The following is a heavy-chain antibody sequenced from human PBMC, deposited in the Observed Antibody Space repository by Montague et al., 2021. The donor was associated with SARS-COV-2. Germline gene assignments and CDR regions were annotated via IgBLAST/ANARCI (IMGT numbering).Heavy chain of an antibody. Sequence: SETLSLTCTLSSGSISSYYWNWIRQPPGKGLEWIGYIYYSGRTNYNPSLKSRVTISVDTSKNQFSLKLSSVTAADTAVYYCARGGGSGYRYYFDYWGQGSLVTVSS. V-gene: IGHV4-59*01. CDR2: IYYSGRT. D-gene: IGHD3-22*01. J-gene: IGHJ4*02. CDR3: ARGGGSGYRYYFDY. CDR1: SGSISSYY.